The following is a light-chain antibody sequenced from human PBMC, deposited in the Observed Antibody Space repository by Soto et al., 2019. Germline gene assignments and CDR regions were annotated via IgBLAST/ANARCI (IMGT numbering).Light chain of an antibody. V-gene: IGKV1-39*01. Sequence: DIQMTQSPSSLSASIGDRLIITCRTSQGVSTFLNWYRQKAGEAPRLLIYTASSLQSGVPSRFSGGGSGTEFTININRLQPEDFGNYFCQQSYSSPFTFGPGTRVDVK. CDR3: QQSYSSPFT. CDR2: TAS. J-gene: IGKJ3*01. CDR1: QGVSTF.